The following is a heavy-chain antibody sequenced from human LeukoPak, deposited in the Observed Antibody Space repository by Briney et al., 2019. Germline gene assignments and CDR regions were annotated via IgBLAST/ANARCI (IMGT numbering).Heavy chain of an antibody. CDR1: GFTVSSDY. D-gene: IGHD3-22*01. J-gene: IGHJ5*02. CDR3: AKLTRGYCDSNACPNWFDP. CDR2: IFSGGTI. Sequence: GGSLRLSCAASGFTVSSDYMSWVRQAPGKGLEWVSVIFSGGTIYYADSVKGRFTISRDNSKNTLYLQMNSLRGEDSALYYCAKLTRGYCDSNACPNWFDPWGRGTLVTVSS. V-gene: IGHV3-53*01.